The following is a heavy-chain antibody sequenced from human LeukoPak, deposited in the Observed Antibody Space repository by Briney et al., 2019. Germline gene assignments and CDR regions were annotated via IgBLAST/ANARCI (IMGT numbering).Heavy chain of an antibody. CDR2: IYYSGST. Sequence: SSETLSLTCTVSGGSISSSSYYWGWTRQPPGKGLEWIGSIYYSGSTYYNPSLKSRVTISVDTSKNQFSLKLSSVTAADTAVYYCARGEGRWLQLVGYWGQGTLVTVSS. CDR1: GGSISSSSYY. V-gene: IGHV4-39*01. D-gene: IGHD5-24*01. J-gene: IGHJ4*02. CDR3: ARGEGRWLQLVGY.